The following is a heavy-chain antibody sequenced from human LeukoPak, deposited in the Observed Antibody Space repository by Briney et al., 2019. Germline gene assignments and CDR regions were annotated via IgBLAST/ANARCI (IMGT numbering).Heavy chain of an antibody. CDR2: INHSGST. D-gene: IGHD2-2*01. Sequence: SETLSLTCAVYGGSFSGYYWSWIRQPPGKGLEWIGEINHSGSTNYNPSLKSRGTISLDTSKNQFSLKLSSVTAADTAVYYCARLPVVVPATLMGYYFDYWGQGTLVTVSS. J-gene: IGHJ4*02. CDR3: ARLPVVVPATLMGYYFDY. V-gene: IGHV4-34*01. CDR1: GGSFSGYY.